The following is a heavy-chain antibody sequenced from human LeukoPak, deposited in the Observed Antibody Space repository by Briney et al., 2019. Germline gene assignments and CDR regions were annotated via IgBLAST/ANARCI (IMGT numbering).Heavy chain of an antibody. CDR3: AKDTSYGSGWYHVDY. CDR1: GFTFSSYT. CDR2: FSAGGGGT. D-gene: IGHD6-19*01. J-gene: IGHJ4*02. Sequence: GGSLRLSCAASGFTFSSYTMNWVRQAPGMGLEWVSAFSAGGGGTYYADSVKGRFIISRDNSKSTLYLQMNSLRAEDTALYYCAKDTSYGSGWYHVDYWGQGTLVTVSS. V-gene: IGHV3-23*01.